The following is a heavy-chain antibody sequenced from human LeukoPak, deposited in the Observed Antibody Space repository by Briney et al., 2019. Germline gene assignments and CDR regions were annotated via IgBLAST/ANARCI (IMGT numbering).Heavy chain of an antibody. D-gene: IGHD3-22*01. V-gene: IGHV1-18*01. J-gene: IGHJ4*02. CDR3: AREPPYYYDSSGFDY. Sequence: GASVKVSCKASGYTFTSYGISWVRQAPGQGLEWMGWISAYNGNTNYAQKLQGRVTMTTDTSTSTAYMELRSLRSDDTAVYYCAREPPYYYDSSGFDYWGQGTLVTVSS. CDR1: GYTFTSYG. CDR2: ISAYNGNT.